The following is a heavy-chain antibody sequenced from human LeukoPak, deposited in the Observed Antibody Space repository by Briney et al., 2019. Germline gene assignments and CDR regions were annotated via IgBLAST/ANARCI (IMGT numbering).Heavy chain of an antibody. Sequence: PGGSLRLSCAASGFTFSSYSMTWVRQAPGKGLEWVSSISSSSSYIYYADSVKGRFTISRDNAKDSLYLQMNSLRAEDTAVYYCARELKAAAGTGAFDIWGQGTMVTVSS. CDR2: ISSSSSYI. D-gene: IGHD6-13*01. V-gene: IGHV3-21*01. J-gene: IGHJ3*02. CDR1: GFTFSSYS. CDR3: ARELKAAAGTGAFDI.